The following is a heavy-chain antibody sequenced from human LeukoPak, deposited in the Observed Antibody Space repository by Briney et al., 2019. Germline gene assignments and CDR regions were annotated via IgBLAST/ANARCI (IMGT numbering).Heavy chain of an antibody. Sequence: GGSLRLSCAASGFTFDDYGMSWVRQAPGKGLEWVSGINWNGGSTGYADSVKGRFTISRDNAKNSLYLQMNSLRAEDTALYYCARDDTLNSGSYFTFDYWGQGTLVTVSS. CDR1: GFTFDDYG. V-gene: IGHV3-20*04. J-gene: IGHJ4*02. CDR2: INWNGGST. D-gene: IGHD1-26*01. CDR3: ARDDTLNSGSYFTFDY.